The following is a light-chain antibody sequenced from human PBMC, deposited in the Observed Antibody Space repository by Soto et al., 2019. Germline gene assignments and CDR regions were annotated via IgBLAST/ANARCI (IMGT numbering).Light chain of an antibody. Sequence: EIVMTQSPATLSVSPGERATLSCRASQSISSNLAWYQQKPGQAPRLLIYGASTRATGIPATFSGSGSGTESTLTISSLQPEDVAVYYCQPYNNWPFTFGPGTKVDIK. V-gene: IGKV3-15*01. CDR2: GAS. CDR3: QPYNNWPFT. CDR1: QSISSN. J-gene: IGKJ3*01.